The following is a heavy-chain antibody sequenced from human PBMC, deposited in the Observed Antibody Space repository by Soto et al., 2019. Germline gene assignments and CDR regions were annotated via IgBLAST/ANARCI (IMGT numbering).Heavy chain of an antibody. CDR1: RFTFTHYY. CDR2: ISSSGGTI. Sequence: GGSLRLSCAASRFTFTHYYMSWIRQAPGKGLEWVSFISSSGGTIYYADSVKGRFTISRDNVNNSLYLQMNSLRDEDTAVYYCVRDNNWSYDYWGQGILVTVSS. J-gene: IGHJ4*02. CDR3: VRDNNWSYDY. D-gene: IGHD1-1*01. V-gene: IGHV3-11*04.